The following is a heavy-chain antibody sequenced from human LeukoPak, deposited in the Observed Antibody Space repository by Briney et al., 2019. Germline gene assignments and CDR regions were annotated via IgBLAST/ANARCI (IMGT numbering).Heavy chain of an antibody. CDR3: ARDDGYSSSWVPPY. CDR2: INHSGST. J-gene: IGHJ4*02. V-gene: IGHV4-34*01. D-gene: IGHD6-13*01. CDR1: GGSFSGYY. Sequence: SETLSLTCAVYGGSFSGYYWSWIRQPPGKGLEWIVEINHSGSTNYNPSLKSRVTISVDTSKNQFSLKLSSVTAADTAVYYCARDDGYSSSWVPPYWGQGTLVTVSS.